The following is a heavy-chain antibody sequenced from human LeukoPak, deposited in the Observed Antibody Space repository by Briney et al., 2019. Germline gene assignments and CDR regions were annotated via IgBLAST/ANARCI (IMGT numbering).Heavy chain of an antibody. D-gene: IGHD2-15*01. J-gene: IGHJ4*02. CDR1: GYTFTSYG. V-gene: IGHV1-18*01. CDR2: ISAYNGNT. Sequence: ASVKVSCKASGYTFTSYGISWVRQAPGQGLEWMGWISAYNGNTNYAQKLQGRVTMTSDTSTSTAYMELRSLRSDDTAVYYCARMAATWGDFDYWGQGTLVTVSS. CDR3: ARMAATWGDFDY.